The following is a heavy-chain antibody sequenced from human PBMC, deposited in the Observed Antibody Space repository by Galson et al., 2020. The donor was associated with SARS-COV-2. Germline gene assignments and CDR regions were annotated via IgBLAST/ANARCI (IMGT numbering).Heavy chain of an antibody. J-gene: IGHJ3*02. Sequence: SGTLSPSCTVSGGTISSYYLSWIRQPPGKGLEWIGYIYYSGSTNYNPSLKSRVTISVDTSKNQFSLMLSSVTAADTAVYYCARVSMSYVVVAATLGAFDIWGQGTMVTVSS. CDR3: ARVSMSYVVVAATLGAFDI. V-gene: IGHV4-59*01. CDR2: IYYSGST. D-gene: IGHD2-15*01. CDR1: GGTISSYY.